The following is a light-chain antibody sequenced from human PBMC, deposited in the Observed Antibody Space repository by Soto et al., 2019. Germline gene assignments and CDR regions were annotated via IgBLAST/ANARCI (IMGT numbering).Light chain of an antibody. CDR3: QSYDNNNRV. Sequence: NFMLTQPHSVSESPGETVTISCTRGSGSIASNYVQWYRQRPGSSPTSVIYENNQRPSGVPDRFSGSIDSSSNSASLTISGLRTEDEADYYCQSYDNNNRVLGGGTKLTVL. J-gene: IGLJ3*02. CDR1: SGSIASNY. V-gene: IGLV6-57*01. CDR2: ENN.